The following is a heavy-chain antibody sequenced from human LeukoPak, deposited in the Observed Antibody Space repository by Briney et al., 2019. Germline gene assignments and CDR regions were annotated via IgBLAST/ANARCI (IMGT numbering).Heavy chain of an antibody. CDR2: ISAYNGNT. D-gene: IGHD3-9*01. CDR3: ARDHVLYDILTGYYPTDY. CDR1: GYTFTSYG. Sequence: ASVKVSCKASGYTFTSYGISWVRPAPGQGLEWMGWISAYNGNTNYAQKLQGRVTMTTDTSTSTAYMELRSLRSDDTAVYYCARDHVLYDILTGYYPTDYWGQGTLVTVSS. V-gene: IGHV1-18*01. J-gene: IGHJ4*02.